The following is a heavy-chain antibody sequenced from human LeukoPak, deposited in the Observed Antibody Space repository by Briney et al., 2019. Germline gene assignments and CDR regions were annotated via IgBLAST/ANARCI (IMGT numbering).Heavy chain of an antibody. V-gene: IGHV3-13*04. CDR2: IGTAGDT. CDR3: ARTSGTYYEFDY. Sequence: AGSLRLSCAASGFTFSSYDMHWVRQATGEGLEWVSAIGTAGDTYYPGSVKGRFTISRENAKNSLYLQMNSLRAGDTAVYYCARTSGTYYEFDYWGQGTLVTVSS. J-gene: IGHJ4*02. CDR1: GFTFSSYD. D-gene: IGHD1-26*01.